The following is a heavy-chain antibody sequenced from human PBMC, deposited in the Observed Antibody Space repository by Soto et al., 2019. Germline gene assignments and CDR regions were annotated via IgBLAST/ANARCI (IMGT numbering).Heavy chain of an antibody. CDR1: GGSISSYY. V-gene: IGHV4-59*08. D-gene: IGHD3-16*02. Sequence: SETLSLTCTVSGGSISSYYWSWIRQPPGKGLEWIGYIYYSGNTYYNPSLKSRAAISIDTSKSQMPLKLSAVTAADTAVYYCARTRKDYVWGSYRLLDYWGQGTLVTVSS. CDR3: ARTRKDYVWGSYRLLDY. CDR2: IYYSGNT. J-gene: IGHJ4*02.